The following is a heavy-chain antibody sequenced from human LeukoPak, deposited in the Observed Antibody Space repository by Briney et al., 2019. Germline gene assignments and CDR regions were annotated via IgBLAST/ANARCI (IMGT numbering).Heavy chain of an antibody. CDR3: ARDQRQWLGADAFDI. Sequence: GGSLRLSCATPGFTFSDYYMSWIRQAPGKGLEWVSYISSSGSTIYYAASVKGRFTISRDNAKNSLYLQMNSLRAEDTAVYYCARDQRQWLGADAFDIWGQGTMVTVSS. D-gene: IGHD6-19*01. CDR2: ISSSGSTI. V-gene: IGHV3-11*01. CDR1: GFTFSDYY. J-gene: IGHJ3*02.